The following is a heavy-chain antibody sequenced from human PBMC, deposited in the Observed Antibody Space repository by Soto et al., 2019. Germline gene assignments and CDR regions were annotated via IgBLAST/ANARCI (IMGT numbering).Heavy chain of an antibody. CDR2: INTDGSSI. J-gene: IGHJ4*02. CDR3: VRAPFDY. Sequence: GGSLRLSCAASGFTFSSYWMHWVRQAPGKGLVWVAHINTDGSSIAYADSVKGRFTISRDNAKNTLYLQMNSLSAEDTAVYSCVRAPFDYWGQGTLVTV. V-gene: IGHV3-74*01. CDR1: GFTFSSYW.